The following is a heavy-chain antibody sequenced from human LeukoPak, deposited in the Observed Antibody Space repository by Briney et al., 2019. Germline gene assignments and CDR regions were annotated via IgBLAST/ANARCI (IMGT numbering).Heavy chain of an antibody. CDR3: AKEWRIEYYDSSGYSSSDY. J-gene: IGHJ4*02. V-gene: IGHV3-23*01. D-gene: IGHD3-22*01. CDR1: GFTFSSYA. CDR2: ISGSGGST. Sequence: GGSLRLSCAASGFTFSSYAMSWVRQAPGKGLEWVSAISGSGGSTYYADSVKGRFTISRDNSKNTLYLQMNSLRAEDTAVYYCAKEWRIEYYDSSGYSSSDYWGQGTLVTVSS.